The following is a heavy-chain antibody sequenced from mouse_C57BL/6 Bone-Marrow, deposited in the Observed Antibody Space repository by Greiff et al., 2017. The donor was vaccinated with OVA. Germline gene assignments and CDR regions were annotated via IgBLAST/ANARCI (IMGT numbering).Heavy chain of an antibody. D-gene: IGHD3-2*02. V-gene: IGHV1-5*01. CDR2: IYPGNSDT. J-gene: IGHJ3*01. CDR3: TRSTAQASWFAY. Sequence: EVMLVESGTVLARPGASVKMSCKTSGYTFTSYWMHWVKQRPGQGLEWIGAIYPGNSDTSYTQKFKGKAKLTAVNSASTAYMELSSLTNEDSAVYYCTRSTAQASWFAYWGQGTLVTVSA. CDR1: GYTFTSYW.